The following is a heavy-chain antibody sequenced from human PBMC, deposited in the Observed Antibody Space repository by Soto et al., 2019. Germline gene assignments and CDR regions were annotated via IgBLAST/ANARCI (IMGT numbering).Heavy chain of an antibody. V-gene: IGHV1-2*04. J-gene: IGHJ4*02. D-gene: IGHD6-13*01. Sequence: ASVKVCCKASGYTFTGYYMHWVRQAPGQGLEWMGWINPNSGGTNYAQKFQGWVTMTRDTSISTAYMELSRLRSDDTAVYYCAIRSYSSSWYEFDYWGQGTLVTVSS. CDR2: INPNSGGT. CDR1: GYTFTGYY. CDR3: AIRSYSSSWYEFDY.